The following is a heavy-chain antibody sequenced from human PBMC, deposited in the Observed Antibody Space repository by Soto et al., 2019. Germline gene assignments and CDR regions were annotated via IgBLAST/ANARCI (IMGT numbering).Heavy chain of an antibody. Sequence: EVQLLESGGGLVQPGGSLRLSCAASGFTFSSYAMSWVRQAPGKGLEWVSGISNSGGSTYYADSVKGRFTISRDNSKNTLYLHMNSLRAEDTAVYYCAKESGYTSSWPTDYWGQGTLVTVSS. CDR2: ISNSGGST. CDR3: AKESGYTSSWPTDY. V-gene: IGHV3-23*01. J-gene: IGHJ4*02. D-gene: IGHD6-13*01. CDR1: GFTFSSYA.